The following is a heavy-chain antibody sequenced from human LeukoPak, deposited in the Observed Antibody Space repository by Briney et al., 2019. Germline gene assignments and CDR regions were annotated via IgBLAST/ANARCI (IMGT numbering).Heavy chain of an antibody. CDR2: ISSRSSYI. CDR1: GFTFSSYS. CDR3: ASGVNYFDY. Sequence: GGSLRLSCAASGFTFSSYSMKWVRQAPGKGLEWVSSISSRSSYIFYADSVKGRFTISRDNAKKSLYLQMNSLRAEDTAVYYCASGVNYFDYWGQGTLVTVSS. D-gene: IGHD3-3*01. J-gene: IGHJ4*02. V-gene: IGHV3-21*01.